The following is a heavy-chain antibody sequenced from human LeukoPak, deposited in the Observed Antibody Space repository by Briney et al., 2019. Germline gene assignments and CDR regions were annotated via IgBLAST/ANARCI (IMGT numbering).Heavy chain of an antibody. CDR2: ISYDGSNK. CDR1: GFTFSSYG. J-gene: IGHJ4*02. CDR3: ASGYYDSSGYYYPLDY. V-gene: IGHV3-30*03. Sequence: GGSLRLSCAASGFTFSSYGMHWVRQAPGKGLEWVAVISYDGSNKYYADSVKGRFTISRDNSKNTLYLQMNSLRAEDTAVYYCASGYYDSSGYYYPLDYWGQGTLVTVSS. D-gene: IGHD3-22*01.